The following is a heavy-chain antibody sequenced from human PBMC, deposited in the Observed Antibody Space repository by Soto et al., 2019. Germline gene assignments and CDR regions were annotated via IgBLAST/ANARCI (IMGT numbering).Heavy chain of an antibody. J-gene: IGHJ5*02. CDR2: IKGDGSST. CDR1: GFTFSPYW. CDR3: ARSDWFDP. Sequence: XVSLRLSCAASGFTFSPYWLHWVRQAPGRGLVWVSRIKGDGSSTTYADSVKGRFTISRDNAKNTLYLQMNSLRAEDTAVYYCARSDWFDPWGQGTLVTVSS. V-gene: IGHV3-74*01.